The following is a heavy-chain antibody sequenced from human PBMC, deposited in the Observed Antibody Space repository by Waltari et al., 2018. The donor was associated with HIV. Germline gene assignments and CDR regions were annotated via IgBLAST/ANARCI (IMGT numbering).Heavy chain of an antibody. Sequence: EVQLVESGGGLVQPGGSLRLPCAAAGFIFSSDWMSWVRQAPGKGLEWVANIKEDGREKYYVDSVKGRFTISRDNAKNSLYLQMNSLRAEDTAVYYCARGGGINYDRIFDYWGQGTLVTVSS. CDR3: ARGGGINYDRIFDY. CDR2: IKEDGREK. D-gene: IGHD3-22*01. J-gene: IGHJ4*02. V-gene: IGHV3-7*01. CDR1: GFIFSSDW.